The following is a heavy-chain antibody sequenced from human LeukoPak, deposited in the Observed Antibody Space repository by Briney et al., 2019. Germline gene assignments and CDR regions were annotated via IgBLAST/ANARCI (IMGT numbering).Heavy chain of an antibody. J-gene: IGHJ6*02. D-gene: IGHD2-15*01. V-gene: IGHV3-23*01. CDR3: ANVPATDYYYYGMDV. Sequence: GGSLRLSCAASGFTFSSYAMSWVRQAPGKGLEWVSAISGRGGSTYYADSVKGRFTISRDNSKNTLYLQMNSLRAEDTAVYYCANVPATDYYYYGMDVWGQGTTVTVSS. CDR2: ISGRGGST. CDR1: GFTFSSYA.